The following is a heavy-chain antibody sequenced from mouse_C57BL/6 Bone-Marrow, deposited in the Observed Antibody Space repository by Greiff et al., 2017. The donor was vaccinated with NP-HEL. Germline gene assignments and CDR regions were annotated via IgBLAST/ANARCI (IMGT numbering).Heavy chain of an antibody. J-gene: IGHJ2*01. CDR2: INPNNGGT. CDR3: ANHYNGSSYKGY. Sequence: VQLQQSGPELVKPGASVKMSCKASGYTFTDYNMHWVKQSHGKSLEWIGYINPNNGGTSYNQKFKGKATLTVINSSSTAYMELRSLTSENSAVYDCANHYNGSSYKGYWGQGTTLTVSS. V-gene: IGHV1-22*01. D-gene: IGHD1-1*01. CDR1: GYTFTDYN.